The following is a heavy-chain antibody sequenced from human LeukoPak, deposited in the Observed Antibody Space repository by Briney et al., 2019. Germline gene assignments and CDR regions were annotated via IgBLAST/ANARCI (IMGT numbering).Heavy chain of an antibody. D-gene: IGHD3-10*01. J-gene: IGHJ4*02. V-gene: IGHV4-59*08. CDR1: GGSISSYY. Sequence: SETLSLTCTVSGGSISSYYWSWIRQPPGKGLEWIGHIYYSGSTNYNPSLKSRVTISVVTSKNQFSLKLSSVTAADTAVYYCARLGYGSGSYFLDYWGQGTLVTVSS. CDR2: IYYSGST. CDR3: ARLGYGSGSYFLDY.